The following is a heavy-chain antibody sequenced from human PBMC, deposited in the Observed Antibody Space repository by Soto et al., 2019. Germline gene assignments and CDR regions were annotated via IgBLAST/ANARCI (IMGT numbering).Heavy chain of an antibody. Sequence: QVQLVESGGGVVQPGRSLRLSCAASGFTFSSYAMHWVRQAPGKGLEWVAVISYDGSNKYYADSVKGRFTISRDNSKNTLYLQMNSLRAEDTAVYYCARDKRPGRDFDYWGQGTLVTVSS. J-gene: IGHJ4*02. CDR2: ISYDGSNK. CDR1: GFTFSSYA. CDR3: ARDKRPGRDFDY. V-gene: IGHV3-30-3*01. D-gene: IGHD3-10*01.